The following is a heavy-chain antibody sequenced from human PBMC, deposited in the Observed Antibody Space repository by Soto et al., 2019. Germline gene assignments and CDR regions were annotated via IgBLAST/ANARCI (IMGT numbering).Heavy chain of an antibody. CDR1: GFSLSSTRMA. Sequence: QITLKESGPTLVKPTQTLTLTCTSSGFSLSSTRMAVGWISQPPGKALEWLALIYWDDDKRYSPFLKSRRTITKDTSKNQVVLTMSNMDPVDTARYYCAHIVVAGLGYYFDYWGQGTLVTVSS. J-gene: IGHJ4*02. V-gene: IGHV2-5*02. CDR2: IYWDDDK. D-gene: IGHD6-19*01. CDR3: AHIVVAGLGYYFDY.